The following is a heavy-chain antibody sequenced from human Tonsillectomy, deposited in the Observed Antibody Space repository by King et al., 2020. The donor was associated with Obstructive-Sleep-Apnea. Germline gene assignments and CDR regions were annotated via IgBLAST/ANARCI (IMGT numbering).Heavy chain of an antibody. CDR2: IYYSGVT. V-gene: IGHV4-59*08. D-gene: IGHD3-9*01. CDR1: GASISNYY. J-gene: IGHJ3*02. Sequence: VQLQESGPGLVKPSDTLSLTCTVSGASISNYYWSWIRQPPGKGLEYIGYIYYSGVTNYNPSLTGRVTISVDTSKNQFSLKLTSVTAADTAVYYCARSPYYNFLTGYYNRTFDIWGQGTMVTVSS. CDR3: ARSPYYNFLTGYYNRTFDI.